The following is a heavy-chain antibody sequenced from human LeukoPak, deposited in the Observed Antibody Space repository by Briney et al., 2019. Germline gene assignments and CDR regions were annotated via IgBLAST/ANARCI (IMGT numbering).Heavy chain of an antibody. V-gene: IGHV3-23*01. J-gene: IGHJ4*02. D-gene: IGHD2-21*02. Sequence: GGSLRLSCAASGFTFSSYAMSWVRQTPVKGLEWVSVISGSGGSTYYADSVKGRFTISRVNSKNTLYLQVNGLRTEDTAVYYCAKDRLLNCRGDCYIFDYWGQGTVVTVSS. CDR1: GFTFSSYA. CDR2: ISGSGGST. CDR3: AKDRLLNCRGDCYIFDY.